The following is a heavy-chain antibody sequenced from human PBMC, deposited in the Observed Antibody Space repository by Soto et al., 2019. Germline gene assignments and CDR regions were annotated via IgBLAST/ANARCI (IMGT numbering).Heavy chain of an antibody. Sequence: QVQLVQSGAEVKTPGASLKVSCKTSGYAFNAFYIHWIRQAPGQGLEWLGWINPKSGATHSAQKFQGWVTMTRDTSISAAYLDVNRLKSDDTAVYFCARGEMVVAATQVGPIDFWGQGTLVTVSS. CDR2: INPKSGAT. CDR3: ARGEMVVAATQVGPIDF. D-gene: IGHD2-15*01. J-gene: IGHJ4*02. V-gene: IGHV1-2*04. CDR1: GYAFNAFY.